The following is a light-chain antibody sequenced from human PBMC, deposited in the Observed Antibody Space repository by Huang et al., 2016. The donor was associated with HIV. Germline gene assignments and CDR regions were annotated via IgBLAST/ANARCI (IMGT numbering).Light chain of an antibody. CDR1: QSVTRY. Sequence: EIVLTQSPATLSLSPGERATPSCRTSQSVTRYLAWYQQKSGQAPRLLIYDASIRANGIPARLSGSGSGTDVTLTSSSLEPEDFTVYYWQQRGNRPTYTLGQGTKLEIK. V-gene: IGKV3-11*01. CDR2: DAS. J-gene: IGKJ2*01. CDR3: QQRGNRPTYT.